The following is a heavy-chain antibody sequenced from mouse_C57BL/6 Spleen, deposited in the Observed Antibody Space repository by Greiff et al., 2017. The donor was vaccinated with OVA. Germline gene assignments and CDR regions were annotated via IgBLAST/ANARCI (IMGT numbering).Heavy chain of an antibody. V-gene: IGHV7-3*01. Sequence: EVQRVESGGGLVQPGGSLSLSCAASGFTFTDYYMSWVRQPPGKALEWLGFIRNKANGYTTEYSASVKGRFTISRDNSQSILYLQMNALRAEDSATYYCAREFITTGGNYFDYWGQGTTLTVSS. J-gene: IGHJ2*01. CDR3: AREFITTGGNYFDY. CDR1: GFTFTDYY. D-gene: IGHD1-1*01. CDR2: IRNKANGYTT.